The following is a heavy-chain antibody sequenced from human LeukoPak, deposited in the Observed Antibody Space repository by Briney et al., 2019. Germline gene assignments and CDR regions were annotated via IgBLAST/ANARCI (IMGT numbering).Heavy chain of an antibody. Sequence: PGGSLRLSCAASGFTFSSYSMNRVRQAPGKGLEWVSSISSSSSYIYYADSVKGRFTISRDNAKNSLYLQMNSLRAEDTAVYYCARCNYYGDYGNDAFDIWGQGTMVTVSS. J-gene: IGHJ3*02. CDR2: ISSSSSYI. CDR3: ARCNYYGDYGNDAFDI. D-gene: IGHD4-17*01. CDR1: GFTFSSYS. V-gene: IGHV3-21*01.